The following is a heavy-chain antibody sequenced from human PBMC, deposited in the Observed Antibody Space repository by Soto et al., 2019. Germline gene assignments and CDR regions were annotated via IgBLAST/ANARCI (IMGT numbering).Heavy chain of an antibody. CDR1: GSPAGSN. V-gene: IGHV3-66*01. J-gene: IGHJ6*02. CDR3: ARDRIPTGMDV. Sequence: EVQLVESGGGLVQPGGSLDSPGEPPGSPAGSNKLAWSARPQGRGRGWASVFYSGGRKYYADSVKGRFTISRDNSKNTLYLQMNSLRAEDTAVYYCARDRIPTGMDVWGQGTTVTVSS. CDR2: FYSGGRK.